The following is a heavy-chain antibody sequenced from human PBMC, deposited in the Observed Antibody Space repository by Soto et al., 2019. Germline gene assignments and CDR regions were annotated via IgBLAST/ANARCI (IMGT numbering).Heavy chain of an antibody. CDR3: ASSGSGLYNSRGVDV. D-gene: IGHD6-19*01. V-gene: IGHV3-7*05. CDR2: IKQDGSEK. J-gene: IGHJ6*04. CDR1: GFTFSSYW. Sequence: EVQLVESGGGLVQPAGSLRLSCAASGFTFSSYWMSWVRQAPGKGLEWVANIKQDGSEKYYVDSVKGRFTISRDNTKNSMDRQMNSLRDEDTDVACCASSGSGLYNSRGVDVWGEGTTVTVSS.